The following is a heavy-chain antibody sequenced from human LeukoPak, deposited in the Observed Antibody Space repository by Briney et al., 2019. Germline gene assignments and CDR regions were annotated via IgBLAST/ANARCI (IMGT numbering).Heavy chain of an antibody. J-gene: IGHJ4*02. CDR3: ARHIGLTTRYFDY. D-gene: IGHD4/OR15-4a*01. Sequence: GESLKISFKGSGYTFTNYWIAWVRQMPGKGLEWMGMIYPGDSDTRYSPSFQGHVTISADKSITTAYLQWSSLKASDTAMYYCARHIGLTTRYFDYWGQGTLATVSS. CDR2: IYPGDSDT. CDR1: GYTFTNYW. V-gene: IGHV5-51*01.